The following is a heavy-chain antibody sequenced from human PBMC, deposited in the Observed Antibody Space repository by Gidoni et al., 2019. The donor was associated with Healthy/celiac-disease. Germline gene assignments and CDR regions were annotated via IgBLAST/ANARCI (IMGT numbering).Heavy chain of an antibody. Sequence: QVQLVESGGGVVQPGRYLRLSCAASGFTFSSYGMHWVRQAPGKGLEWVAVIWYDGSNKYYADSVKGRFTISRDNSKNTLYLQMNSLRAEDTAVYYCAHEGPYSGYEGGLRYWGQGTLVTVSS. CDR1: GFTFSSYG. CDR3: AHEGPYSGYEGGLRY. V-gene: IGHV3-33*06. D-gene: IGHD5-12*01. J-gene: IGHJ4*02. CDR2: IWYDGSNK.